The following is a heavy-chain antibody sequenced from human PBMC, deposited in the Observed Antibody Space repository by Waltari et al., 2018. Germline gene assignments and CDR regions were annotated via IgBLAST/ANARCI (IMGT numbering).Heavy chain of an antibody. D-gene: IGHD5-12*01. V-gene: IGHV3-53*01. CDR2: IYSGGST. CDR1: GFTFSSYY. J-gene: IGHJ6*02. CDR3: ARDRRGSGYDSWYYYYGMDV. Sequence: EVQLVESGGGLIQPGGSLRLSCAHSGFTFSSYYMRWVLKAPGKGREWVSVIYSGGSTYYADSVKGRFTISRDNSKNTLYLQMNSLRAEDTAVYYCARDRRGSGYDSWYYYYGMDVWGQGTTVTVSS.